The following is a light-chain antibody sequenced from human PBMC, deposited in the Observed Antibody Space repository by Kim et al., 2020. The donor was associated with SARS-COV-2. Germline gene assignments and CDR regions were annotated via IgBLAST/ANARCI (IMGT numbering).Light chain of an antibody. V-gene: IGLV3-19*01. CDR1: SLRNYY. J-gene: IGLJ2*01. CDR3: NSRDSSGYHLV. Sequence: SSELTQDPAVSVALGQTVRITCQGDSLRNYYATWYQQKPGQAPVLVIYGKNNRPSGIPDRFPGSSSGNTASLTITGAQAEDECDYYCNSRDSSGYHLVFG. CDR2: GKN.